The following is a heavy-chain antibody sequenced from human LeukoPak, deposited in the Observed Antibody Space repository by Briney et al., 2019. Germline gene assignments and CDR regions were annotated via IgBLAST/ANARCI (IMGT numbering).Heavy chain of an antibody. D-gene: IGHD3-3*01. J-gene: IGHJ6*03. CDR2: TSGSI. CDR1: GASISSHY. V-gene: IGHV4-59*11. CDR3: ARVLAIFGRDTTDFCMDV. Sequence: PSETLSLTCAVSGASISSHYWSWIRQPPGKGLEWIGYTSGSISDNLSLKSRVAVSVDPSQNQVSLSLTSVTAADTAVYYCARVLAIFGRDTTDFCMDVWGKGTTVTVSS.